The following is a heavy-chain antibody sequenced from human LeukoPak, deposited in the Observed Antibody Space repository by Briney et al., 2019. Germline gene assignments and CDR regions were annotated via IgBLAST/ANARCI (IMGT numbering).Heavy chain of an antibody. Sequence: GGSLRLSCAASGFTFSSYSMNWVRQAPGKGLEWVSSISSSSSYIYYADSVKGRFTISRDNAKNSLYLQMNSLRAEDTAVYYCARGGLGELPFDYWGQGTLVTVSS. CDR3: ARGGLGELPFDY. V-gene: IGHV3-21*01. D-gene: IGHD1-26*01. J-gene: IGHJ4*02. CDR2: ISSSSSYI. CDR1: GFTFSSYS.